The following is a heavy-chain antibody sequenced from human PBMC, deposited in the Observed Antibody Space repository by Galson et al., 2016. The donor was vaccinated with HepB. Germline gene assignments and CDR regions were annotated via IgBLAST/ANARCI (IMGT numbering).Heavy chain of an antibody. CDR3: VKEFVATGAVVGDY. J-gene: IGHJ4*02. D-gene: IGHD2-21*01. Sequence: SLRLSCAASAFSFSSYSMNWVRQAPGKGLEWVSAISNSGGITYYADSVKGRFTISRDNSKDTLYLQMNSLRVEDTALYYCVKEFVATGAVVGDYWGQGTLVSVSS. V-gene: IGHV3-23*01. CDR1: AFSFSSYS. CDR2: ISNSGGIT.